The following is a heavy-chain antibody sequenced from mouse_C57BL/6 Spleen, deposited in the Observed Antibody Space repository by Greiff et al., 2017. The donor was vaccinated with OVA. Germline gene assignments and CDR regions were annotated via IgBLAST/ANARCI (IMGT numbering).Heavy chain of an antibody. D-gene: IGHD2-4*01. CDR2: INPSSGYT. CDR3: ARDDYDHAMDY. CDR1: GYTFTSYT. J-gene: IGHJ4*01. V-gene: IGHV1-4*01. Sequence: VQLQQSGAELARPGASVKMSCKASGYTFTSYTMHWVKQRPGQGLEWIGYINPSSGYTKYNQKFKDKATLTADKSSSTAYMQLSSLTSEDSAVYYCARDDYDHAMDYWGQGTSVTVSS.